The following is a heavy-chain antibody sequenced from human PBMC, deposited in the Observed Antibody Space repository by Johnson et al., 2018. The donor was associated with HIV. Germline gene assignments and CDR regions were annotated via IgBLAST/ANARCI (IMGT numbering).Heavy chain of an antibody. Sequence: VQLVESGGGVVQPGRSLRLSCAASGFTFNSYAMHWVRQAPGKGLEWVGRIKSKSDGGTTDYAAPVKGRFTMSRDDSKSTLYLQMNSLKTEDTALYYCTTAIYSYDTRDTRAFDIWGQGTMVTVSS. CDR1: GFTFNSYA. CDR3: TTAIYSYDTRDTRAFDI. D-gene: IGHD3-22*01. V-gene: IGHV3-15*01. CDR2: IKSKSDGGTT. J-gene: IGHJ3*02.